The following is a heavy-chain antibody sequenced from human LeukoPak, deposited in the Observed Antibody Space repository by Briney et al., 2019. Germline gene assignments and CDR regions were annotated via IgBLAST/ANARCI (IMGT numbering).Heavy chain of an antibody. J-gene: IGHJ6*03. Sequence: SETLSLTCTVSGDSISSSSSYWGWIRQPPGEGLEWIGSIYYSGSTYYNPSLKSRVTISVDTSKNQFSLKLSSVTAADTAVYYCARQNAYYYYYYMDVWGKGTTVTISS. CDR1: GDSISSSSSY. V-gene: IGHV4-39*01. CDR3: ARQNAYYYYYYMDV. CDR2: IYYSGST.